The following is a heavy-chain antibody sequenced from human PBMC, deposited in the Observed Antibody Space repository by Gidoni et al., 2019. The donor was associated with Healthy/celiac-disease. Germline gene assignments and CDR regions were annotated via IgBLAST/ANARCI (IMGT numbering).Heavy chain of an antibody. CDR3: ARDSRPLLLWFREPRGGMDV. J-gene: IGHJ6*02. CDR2: ISSSGSTI. Sequence: EVQLVESGGGLVQPGGSLRLSCAASGFTFSSYEMNWVRQAPGKGLEWVSYISSSGSTIYYADSVKGRFTISRDNAKNSLYLQMNSLRAEDTAVYYCARDSRPLLLWFREPRGGMDVWGQGTTVTVSS. D-gene: IGHD3-10*01. CDR1: GFTFSSYE. V-gene: IGHV3-48*03.